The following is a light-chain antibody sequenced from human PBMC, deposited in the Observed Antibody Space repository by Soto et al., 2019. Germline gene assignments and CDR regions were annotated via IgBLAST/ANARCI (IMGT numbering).Light chain of an antibody. J-gene: IGKJ1*01. CDR1: QSLSSN. Sequence: EIGMTQSPAPPSVSPGERAPLSFRASQSLSSNLAWYQQRPGQAPRLLIYGASIRATGIPARFIGSGSGTEFTLTISSLQSEDFALYYCQQYINWPRTSGQGTKVDIK. V-gene: IGKV3-15*01. CDR3: QQYINWPRT. CDR2: GAS.